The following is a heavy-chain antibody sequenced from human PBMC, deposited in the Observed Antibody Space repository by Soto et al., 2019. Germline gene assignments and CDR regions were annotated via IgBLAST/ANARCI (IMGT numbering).Heavy chain of an antibody. D-gene: IGHD2-21*02. J-gene: IGHJ4*02. CDR1: GFTFVSFA. Sequence: GGPLRVPWAASGFTFVSFAVHWVRQAPGKGLEWVAVISYDGSNKYYADSVKGRVTITRDTSASTAYMELSSLRSEDTAVYYCARSFVVVTALDYWGQGTLVTVSS. V-gene: IGHV3-30-3*01. CDR2: ISYDGSNK. CDR3: ARSFVVVTALDY.